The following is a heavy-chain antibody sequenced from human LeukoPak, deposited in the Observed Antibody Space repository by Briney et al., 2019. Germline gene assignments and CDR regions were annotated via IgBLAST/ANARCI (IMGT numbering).Heavy chain of an antibody. CDR1: GVSFSGYY. CDR2: INHSGST. Sequence: PSETLSLTCAVYGVSFSGYYWSWIRQPPGKGLEWIGEINHSGSTNYNPSLKSRVTISVDTSKNQFSLKLSSVTAADTAVYYCARVHTHYDILTRFDPWGQGTLVTVSS. J-gene: IGHJ5*02. D-gene: IGHD3-9*01. V-gene: IGHV4-34*01. CDR3: ARVHTHYDILTRFDP.